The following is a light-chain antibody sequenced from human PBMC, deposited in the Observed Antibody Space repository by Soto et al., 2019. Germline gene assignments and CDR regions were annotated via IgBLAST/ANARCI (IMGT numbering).Light chain of an antibody. CDR3: CSYAGSSTGV. J-gene: IGLJ3*02. CDR1: TRDVGNYNL. Sequence: QSALTQPASVSGFPGQWSPFSSPGPTRDVGNYNLVSWYHHHPGKAPKHMFYEGSKRPSGVSNRFPGSKSGNTASQTISGLQAEDEADYYCCSYAGSSTGVFGGGTKLTVL. V-gene: IGLV2-23*01. CDR2: EGS.